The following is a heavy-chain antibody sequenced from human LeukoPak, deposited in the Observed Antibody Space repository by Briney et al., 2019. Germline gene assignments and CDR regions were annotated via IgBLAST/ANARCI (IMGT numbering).Heavy chain of an antibody. J-gene: IGHJ6*02. V-gene: IGHV1-18*01. Sequence: ASVKVSCKASGYTFTSYGISWVRQAPGQGPEWMGWISAYNGNTNYAQKLQGRVTMTTDTSTSTAYMELRSLRSDDTAVYYCASHYGDYAYYYYGMDVWGQGTTVTVSS. D-gene: IGHD4-17*01. CDR2: ISAYNGNT. CDR3: ASHYGDYAYYYYGMDV. CDR1: GYTFTSYG.